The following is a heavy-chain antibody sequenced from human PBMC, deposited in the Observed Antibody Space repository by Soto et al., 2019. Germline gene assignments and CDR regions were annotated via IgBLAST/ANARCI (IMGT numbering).Heavy chain of an antibody. CDR3: ARDKITGLFDY. V-gene: IGHV4-59*11. Sequence: SETLSLTCTVSGGSIRSHYWSWIRQPPGKGLEWIGYIYYTGNTNYNPSLKSRVTISVDTSKNQFSLSLASVTAADTAVYYCARDKITGLFDYWGQGTLVTVSS. CDR2: IYYTGNT. CDR1: GGSIRSHY. D-gene: IGHD2-8*02. J-gene: IGHJ4*02.